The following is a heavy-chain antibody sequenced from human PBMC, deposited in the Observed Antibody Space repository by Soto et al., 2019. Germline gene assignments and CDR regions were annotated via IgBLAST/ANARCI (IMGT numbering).Heavy chain of an antibody. CDR1: GGSIRCYY. V-gene: IGHV4-4*07. CDR3: ATNARKPHFNY. Sequence: PSETLSLTCTVAGGSIRCYYWSWIRQPAGKGLEWIGRIYTSGSANYNPSLKSRVSMSVDTSNNQSSLKLSPVTAADTAVYYCATNARKPHFNYRGQQSLLTASS. J-gene: IGHJ4*02. CDR2: IYTSGSA.